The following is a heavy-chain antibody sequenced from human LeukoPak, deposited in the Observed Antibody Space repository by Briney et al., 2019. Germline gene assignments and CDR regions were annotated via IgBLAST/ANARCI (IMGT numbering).Heavy chain of an antibody. CDR1: GYTFTSYY. J-gene: IGHJ4*02. CDR2: INPSGGST. CDR3: AREGSDFWNGYSFDY. D-gene: IGHD3-3*01. Sequence: ASVKVSCKASGYTFTSYYMHWVRQAPGQGLEWMGIINPSGGSTSYAQKFQGRVTMTRDTSTSTVYMELSSLRSEDTAVYYCAREGSDFWNGYSFDYWGQGTLVTVSS. V-gene: IGHV1-46*01.